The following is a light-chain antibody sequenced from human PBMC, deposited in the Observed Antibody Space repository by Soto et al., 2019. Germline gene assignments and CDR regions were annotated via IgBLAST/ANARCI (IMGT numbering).Light chain of an antibody. CDR3: QQRSSWPLT. Sequence: IVLTQSPASLSLSPGERATLSCRASQAITTYLAWYQQKPGQAPRLFIYDTFNRASDVPARFSGSGSGTVFTLTITNVAPDDSAIYYCQQRSSWPLTFGGGTKVEIK. V-gene: IGKV3-11*01. J-gene: IGKJ4*01. CDR2: DTF. CDR1: QAITTY.